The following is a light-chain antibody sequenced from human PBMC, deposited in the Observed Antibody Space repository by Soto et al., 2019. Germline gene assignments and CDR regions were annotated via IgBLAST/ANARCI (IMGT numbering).Light chain of an antibody. Sequence: QSVLTQPPSASGTPGQGVTISCSGSGSNIASNSVNWYQQLPGTAPKLLMYNNNQRPSGDPDRFSGSKSGTSASLAISGLQSEDEADYYCATWDDSLNGVVFGGGTKLTVL. J-gene: IGLJ3*02. CDR2: NNN. CDR3: ATWDDSLNGVV. CDR1: GSNIASNS. V-gene: IGLV1-44*01.